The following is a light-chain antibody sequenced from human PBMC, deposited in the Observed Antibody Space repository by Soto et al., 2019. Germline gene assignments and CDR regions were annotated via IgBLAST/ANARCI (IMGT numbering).Light chain of an antibody. CDR2: GNN. Sequence: QSVLTQPPSVSGAPGQRATISCTGSSSNIGAGYDVHWYQQFPGTAPKLLIYGNNNRPSGVPDRFSGSTSGTSASLAITGLQAEDEADYYCQSYDRSVSATYVFGTGTKVTVL. CDR3: QSYDRSVSATYV. J-gene: IGLJ1*01. V-gene: IGLV1-40*01. CDR1: SSNIGAGYD.